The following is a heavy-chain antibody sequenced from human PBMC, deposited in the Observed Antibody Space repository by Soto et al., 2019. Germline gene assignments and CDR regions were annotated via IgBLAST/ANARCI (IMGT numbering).Heavy chain of an antibody. Sequence: GSLRLSCAASGFTFSSYAMSWVRQAPGKGLEWVSAISGSGGSTYYADSVKGRFTISRDNSKNTLYLQMNSLRAEDTAVYYCAKDPHEYSYGSSYYFDYWGQGTLVTVSS. CDR3: AKDPHEYSYGSSYYFDY. CDR1: GFTFSSYA. CDR2: ISGSGGST. J-gene: IGHJ4*02. D-gene: IGHD5-18*01. V-gene: IGHV3-23*01.